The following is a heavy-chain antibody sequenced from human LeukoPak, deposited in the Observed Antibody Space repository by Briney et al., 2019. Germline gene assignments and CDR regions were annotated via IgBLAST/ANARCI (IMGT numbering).Heavy chain of an antibody. CDR2: INPSAGST. D-gene: IGHD6-13*01. CDR3: ARDPEAAADDYFDY. V-gene: IGHV1-46*01. J-gene: IGHJ4*02. CDR1: GYTFTRYY. Sequence: ASVKVSCKASGYTFTRYYMHWVRQAPGQGLVWMGIINPSAGSTSYAQNFQGRVTMTWDMSTSTVYMDLRFLISEDTAIYYCARDPEAAADDYFDYWGQGTLVTVSS.